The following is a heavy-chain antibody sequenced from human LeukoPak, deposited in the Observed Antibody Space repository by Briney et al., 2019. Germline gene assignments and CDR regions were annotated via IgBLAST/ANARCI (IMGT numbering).Heavy chain of an antibody. J-gene: IGHJ5*02. V-gene: IGHV4-39*01. CDR3: ARNRYYYGSGNYGVPNWFDP. CDR1: GGSISSSSYY. D-gene: IGHD3-10*01. CDR2: IYYSGST. Sequence: SETLSLTCTVSGGSISSSSYYWAWIRQPPGKGLEWIGSIYYSGSTYYNPSLKSRVTISVDTSKNQFSLKLSSVTAADTAVYYCARNRYYYGSGNYGVPNWFDPWGQGTLVTVSS.